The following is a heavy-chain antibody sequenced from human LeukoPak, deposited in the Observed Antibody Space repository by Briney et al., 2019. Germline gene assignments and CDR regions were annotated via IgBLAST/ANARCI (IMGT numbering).Heavy chain of an antibody. V-gene: IGHV1-46*01. CDR3: ARGHYHGSGSYYASDAFDI. Sequence: GASVKLSCKASGYSFTTYYMHWLRQAPGQGLEWLGVINPDGGSTTYAQRFQGRVTMTRDTSTSTVYLELNSLRSEDTAVYYCARGHYHGSGSYYASDAFDIWGQGTMVTVSS. J-gene: IGHJ3*02. CDR2: INPDGGST. CDR1: GYSFTTYY. D-gene: IGHD3-10*01.